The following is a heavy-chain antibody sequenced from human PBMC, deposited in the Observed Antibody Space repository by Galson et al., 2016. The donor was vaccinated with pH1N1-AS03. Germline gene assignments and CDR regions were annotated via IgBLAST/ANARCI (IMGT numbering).Heavy chain of an antibody. J-gene: IGHJ6*02. D-gene: IGHD2-15*01. CDR3: ARDVKGYCSGGSCFERGPDEDYYNHGMDV. CDR1: GGTFSSYA. Sequence: SVKVSCKVSGGTFSSYAISWVRQAPGQGLEWMARIIPIVGITNFAQRFQGRVTTTADKSRTTAYMELSSLRLEDTAVYYCARDVKGYCSGGSCFERGPDEDYYNHGMDVWGQGTTVTVSS. CDR2: IIPIVGIT. V-gene: IGHV1-69*04.